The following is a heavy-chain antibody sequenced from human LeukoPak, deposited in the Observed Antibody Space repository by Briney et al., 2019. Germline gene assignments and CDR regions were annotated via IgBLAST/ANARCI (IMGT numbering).Heavy chain of an antibody. CDR1: GFTFSSYE. J-gene: IGHJ6*03. CDR3: ARDRLIGDYYYYMDV. CDR2: ISSSGSTI. D-gene: IGHD2-21*01. V-gene: IGHV3-48*03. Sequence: GGSLRLSCAASGFTFSSYEMNWVRQAPGKGLEWVSYISSSGSTIYYAGSVKGRFTISRDNAKNSLYLQMNSLRAEDTAVYYCARDRLIGDYYYYMDVWGKGTTVTVSS.